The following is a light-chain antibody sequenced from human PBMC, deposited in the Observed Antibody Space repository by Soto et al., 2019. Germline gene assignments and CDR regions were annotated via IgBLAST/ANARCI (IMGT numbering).Light chain of an antibody. CDR3: QRYGG. Sequence: EIVLTQSPGTLSLSPGERATLSCRASQSVSSSHLAWYQQKPGQAPRLLIYSASSRATGIPGRFSGSGSGTDFTLTISRLEPEDFAAYYCQRYGGFGQGTKVDIK. V-gene: IGKV3-20*01. CDR1: QSVSSSH. J-gene: IGKJ1*01. CDR2: SAS.